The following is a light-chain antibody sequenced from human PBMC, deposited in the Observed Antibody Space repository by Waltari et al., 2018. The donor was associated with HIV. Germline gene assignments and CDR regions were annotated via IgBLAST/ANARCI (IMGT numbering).Light chain of an antibody. J-gene: IGKJ4*01. Sequence: DVQMTQSPSSLPASIGDRVIITCRASQDITVFLAWFQHRPGTAPKSLIYGTSTLQSGVPSSKFTGSGSGTEYTLTITNLQPEDTGTYYCQQYSAYPLTFGGGTKVEI. CDR2: GTS. V-gene: IGKV1-16*02. CDR3: QQYSAYPLT. CDR1: QDITVF.